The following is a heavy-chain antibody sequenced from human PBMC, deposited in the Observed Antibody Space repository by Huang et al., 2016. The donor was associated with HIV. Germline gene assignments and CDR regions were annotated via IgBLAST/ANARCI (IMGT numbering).Heavy chain of an antibody. CDR1: GYTLTDLS. V-gene: IGHV1-24*01. CDR3: AAGYDTYYDI. J-gene: IGHJ3*02. D-gene: IGHD2-21*01. CDR2: FAPEHGET. Sequence: QVQLVQSGAEVKKPGASVKVSCKVSGYTLTDLSIHWVRQAPGKGLEWIGGFAPEHGETIYAQNFQGRVTMTEDTSTDTAYMELHSLRPEDTAVYYCAAGYDTYYDIWGQGTMVIASS.